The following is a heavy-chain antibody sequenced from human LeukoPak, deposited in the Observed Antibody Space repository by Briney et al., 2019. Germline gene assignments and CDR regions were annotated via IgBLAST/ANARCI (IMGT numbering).Heavy chain of an antibody. CDR2: IRSKADTYAT. CDR1: GFTFSASA. Sequence: GGSLKLSCAASGFTFSASAVHWVRRASGEGLEWVGRIRSKADTYATSYAASVKGRFTISRDDSKNTAFLQLNSLETEDTAVYYCAKSGNIVATEFDYWGQGTLVTVSS. V-gene: IGHV3-73*01. J-gene: IGHJ4*02. D-gene: IGHD5-12*01. CDR3: AKSGNIVATEFDY.